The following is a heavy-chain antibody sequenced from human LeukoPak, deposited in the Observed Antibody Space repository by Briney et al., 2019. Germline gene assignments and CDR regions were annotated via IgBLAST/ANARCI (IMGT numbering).Heavy chain of an antibody. J-gene: IGHJ5*02. D-gene: IGHD3-3*01. Sequence: SETLSLTCTVSGGSISSHYWSWIRQPPRKGLEWIGYIYYSGSTNYNPSLKSRVTISVDTSKNQFSLKLSSMTAADTAVYYCARAPTYYDFWSGYYLYNWFDPWGQGTLVTVSS. CDR2: IYYSGST. CDR1: GGSISSHY. V-gene: IGHV4-59*11. CDR3: ARAPTYYDFWSGYYLYNWFDP.